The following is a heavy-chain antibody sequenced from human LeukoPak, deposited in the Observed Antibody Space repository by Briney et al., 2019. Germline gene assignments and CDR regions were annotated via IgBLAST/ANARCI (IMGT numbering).Heavy chain of an antibody. V-gene: IGHV1-8*01. D-gene: IGHD6-13*01. CDR1: GYTFTSHD. CDR3: ARVTFEGGSSWYGGTYYYYYMDV. CDR2: MNPNSGNT. Sequence: ASVKVSCKASGYTFTSHDINWVRQATGQGLEWMGWMNPNSGNTGYAQKFQGRVTMTRNTSISTAYMELSSLRSEDTAVYYCARVTFEGGSSWYGGTYYYYYMDVWGKGTTVTVSS. J-gene: IGHJ6*03.